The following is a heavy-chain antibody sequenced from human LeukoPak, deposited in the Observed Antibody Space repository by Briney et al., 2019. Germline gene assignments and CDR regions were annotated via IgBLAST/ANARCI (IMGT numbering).Heavy chain of an antibody. J-gene: IGHJ5*02. Sequence: PGGSLRLSCAASGFTVSSNYMSWVRQAPGKGLEWVSVIYSGGSTYYAVSVRGRFTISRDNSKNTLYLQMNSLRAEDTAVYYCAREFFIAAAGTYWFDPWGQGTLVTVSS. CDR3: AREFFIAAAGTYWFDP. CDR1: GFTVSSNY. V-gene: IGHV3-53*01. D-gene: IGHD6-13*01. CDR2: IYSGGST.